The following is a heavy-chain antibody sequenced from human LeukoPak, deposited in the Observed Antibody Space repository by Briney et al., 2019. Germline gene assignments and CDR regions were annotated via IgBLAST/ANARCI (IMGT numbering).Heavy chain of an antibody. V-gene: IGHV3-7*01. CDR2: IKEDGSDK. J-gene: IGHJ6*03. D-gene: IGHD4-23*01. Sequence: PGGSLRLSCAASGFTFSSYSMNWVRQAPGKGLEWVGNIKEDGSDKYYVDSVKGRVTISRDNAKNSLFLQINSLRAEDTAEYYCARYGGSGYMDVWGKGTTVTVSS. CDR1: GFTFSSYS. CDR3: ARYGGSGYMDV.